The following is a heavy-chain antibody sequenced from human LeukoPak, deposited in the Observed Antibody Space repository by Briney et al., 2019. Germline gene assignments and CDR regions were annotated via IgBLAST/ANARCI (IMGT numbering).Heavy chain of an antibody. J-gene: IGHJ3*02. Sequence: GVSLRLSCAASGFTFDDYGMSWVRQAPGKGLEWVSGINWNGGSTGYADSVKGRFTISRDNAKNSLYLQMNSLRAEDTALYYCARRDIVVVPAAIFGAFDIWGQGTMVTVSS. CDR3: ARRDIVVVPAAIFGAFDI. D-gene: IGHD2-2*02. V-gene: IGHV3-20*04. CDR1: GFTFDDYG. CDR2: INWNGGST.